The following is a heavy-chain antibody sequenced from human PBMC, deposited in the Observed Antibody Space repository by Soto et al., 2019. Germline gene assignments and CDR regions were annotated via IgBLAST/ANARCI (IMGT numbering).Heavy chain of an antibody. J-gene: IGHJ5*02. CDR3: ARGVAIGELLSWFDP. V-gene: IGHV3-33*01. CDR2: IWYDGSNK. D-gene: IGHD3-10*01. CDR1: GFTFSSYG. Sequence: GGSLRLSCAASGFTFSSYGMHWVRQAPGKGLEWVAVIWYDGSNKYYADSVKGRFTISRDNSKNTLYLQMNSLRAEDTAVYYCARGVAIGELLSWFDPWGQGTLVTVSS.